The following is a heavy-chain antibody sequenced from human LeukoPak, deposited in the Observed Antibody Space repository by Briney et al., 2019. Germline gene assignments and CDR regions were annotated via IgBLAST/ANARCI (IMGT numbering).Heavy chain of an antibody. V-gene: IGHV4-31*03. Sequence: SETLSLTCTVSGGSIGTSAYYWNWIRQHPGKGLEWIGFISDSGSTLYNPSLMSRVTISSDTSKNQFSLKLTSVTAADMAVYYCARGRYSYGRNDSWGQGTLVTVSS. CDR3: ARGRYSYGRNDS. D-gene: IGHD3-16*02. CDR2: ISDSGST. J-gene: IGHJ5*01. CDR1: GGSIGTSAYY.